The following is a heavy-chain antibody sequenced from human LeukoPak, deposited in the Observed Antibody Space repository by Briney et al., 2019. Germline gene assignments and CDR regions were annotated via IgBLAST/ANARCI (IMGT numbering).Heavy chain of an antibody. V-gene: IGHV3-30-3*02. CDR2: ISYDGSNK. CDR3: AKDQLLLPSGYFDY. J-gene: IGHJ4*02. D-gene: IGHD3-22*01. Sequence: GGSLRLSCAASGFTFGGYPIHWVRQAPGKGLGWVAVISYDGSNKYYADSVKGRFTISRDNSKNTLYLQMNSLRAEDTAVYYCAKDQLLLPSGYFDYWGQGTLVTVSS. CDR1: GFTFGGYP.